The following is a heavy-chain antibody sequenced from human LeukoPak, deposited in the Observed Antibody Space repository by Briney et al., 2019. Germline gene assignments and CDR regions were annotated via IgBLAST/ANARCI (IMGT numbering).Heavy chain of an antibody. V-gene: IGHV3-23*01. CDR3: AKLATYYYDSSGYYW. CDR1: GFTFSSYA. J-gene: IGHJ4*02. Sequence: PGGSLRLSCAASGFTFSSYAMSWVRQAPGKGLEWVSAISGSGGSAYYADSVKGRFTISRDNSKNTLYLQMNSLRAEDTAVYYCAKLATYYYDSSGYYWWGQGTLVTVSS. CDR2: ISGSGGSA. D-gene: IGHD3-22*01.